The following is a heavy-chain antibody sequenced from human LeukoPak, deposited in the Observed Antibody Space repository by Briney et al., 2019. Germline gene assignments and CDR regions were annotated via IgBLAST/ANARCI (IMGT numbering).Heavy chain of an antibody. Sequence: ASVNVSCTASGYTFTIYAMHWVRQAPGQRLEWMGWINAGNGNTKYSQKFQGRVTITRDTSASTAYMELSSLRSEDTAVYYCARSGSYLYYGMDVWGQGTTVTVSS. CDR1: GYTFTIYA. V-gene: IGHV1-3*01. CDR2: INAGNGNT. CDR3: ARSGSYLYYGMDV. J-gene: IGHJ6*02. D-gene: IGHD1-26*01.